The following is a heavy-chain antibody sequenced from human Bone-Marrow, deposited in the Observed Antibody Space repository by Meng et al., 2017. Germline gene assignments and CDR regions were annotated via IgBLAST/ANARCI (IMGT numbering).Heavy chain of an antibody. Sequence: EVQLVESGGGLIQPGWSLRLSCAVSGFTVNSNYMTWVRQAPGKGLEWVSMIYSGDSTYYADSVKCRLTISRDNSKNILYLQMNSLRADDTALYYCARQDPPFDYWGQGTLVTVSS. CDR1: GFTVNSNY. CDR3: ARQDPPFDY. CDR2: IYSGDST. J-gene: IGHJ4*02. V-gene: IGHV3-53*01.